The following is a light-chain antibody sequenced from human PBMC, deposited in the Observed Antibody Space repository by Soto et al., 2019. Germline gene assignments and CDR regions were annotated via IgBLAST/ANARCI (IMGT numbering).Light chain of an antibody. V-gene: IGKV3-20*01. CDR3: QQYDNSPLIYT. J-gene: IGKJ2*01. CDR2: GAS. Sequence: EIVLTQSPGTLSLSPGEIATLYCRASQSISDFIAWHQQKPGQATRLLIYGASNRATGIPDRFSGSGSGTEFTLTISRLEPEDFAVYYCQQYDNSPLIYTFGQGTKLEIK. CDR1: QSISDF.